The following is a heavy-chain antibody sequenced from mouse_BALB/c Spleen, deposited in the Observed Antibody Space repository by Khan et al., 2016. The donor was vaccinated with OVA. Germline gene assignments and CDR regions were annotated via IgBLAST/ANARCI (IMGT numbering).Heavy chain of an antibody. D-gene: IGHD1-1*01. CDR3: TRLAYYYDSGGFAY. J-gene: IGHJ3*01. CDR1: GFTFSTYG. CDR2: VSTGGSYT. V-gene: IGHV5-6*01. Sequence: EVQLVESGGDLVKPGGSLKLSCAASGFTFSTYGMSWVRQAPDKRLEWVATVSTGGSYTNYPDSVKGRFTISRDNAKNTLYLQMSGLRSEDTAMFYCTRLAYYYDSGGFAYWGQGTLVTVSA.